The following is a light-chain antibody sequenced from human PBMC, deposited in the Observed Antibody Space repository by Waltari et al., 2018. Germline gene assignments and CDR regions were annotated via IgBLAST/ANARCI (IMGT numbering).Light chain of an antibody. Sequence: ELVLTQSPGTMSLSPGDRATLSCRASQSVTASQVAWYQQKPGQAPRLLIYGASTRATGTPDRFSVTGSGTDFILTISGLEPEDFAVYFCQQYGSSIPFTFGPGTKV. CDR3: QQYGSSIPFT. CDR2: GAS. CDR1: QSVTASQ. V-gene: IGKV3-20*01. J-gene: IGKJ3*01.